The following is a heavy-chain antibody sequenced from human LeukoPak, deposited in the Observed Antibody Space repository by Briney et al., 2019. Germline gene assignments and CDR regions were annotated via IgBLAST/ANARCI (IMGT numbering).Heavy chain of an antibody. CDR3: AKDGDIVVVPAAIVNYYYYMDV. V-gene: IGHV3-30*02. Sequence: PGRSLRLSCAASGFTFSSYGMHWVRQAPGKGLEWVAFIRYDGSNKYYADSVKGRFTISRDNSKNTLYLQMNSLRAEDTAVYYCAKDGDIVVVPAAIVNYYYYMDVWGKGTTVTVSS. CDR2: IRYDGSNK. J-gene: IGHJ6*03. D-gene: IGHD2-2*02. CDR1: GFTFSSYG.